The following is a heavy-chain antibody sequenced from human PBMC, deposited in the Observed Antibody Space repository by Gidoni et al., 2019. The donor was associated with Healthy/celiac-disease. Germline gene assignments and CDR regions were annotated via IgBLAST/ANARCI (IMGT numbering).Heavy chain of an antibody. CDR3: AREGLAAAGPYYYYYMDV. J-gene: IGHJ6*03. CDR2: ISAYNGNT. CDR1: GYTVTCYG. V-gene: IGHV1-18*04. Sequence: QVQLVQSGAEVKKPGASVKVSCKASGYTVTCYGISWVRQAPGHGLEWRGWISAYNGNTNYAQQLQGRVTMTTDTSTSTAYMELRSLRSDDTAVYYCAREGLAAAGPYYYYYMDVWGKGTTVTVSS. D-gene: IGHD6-13*01.